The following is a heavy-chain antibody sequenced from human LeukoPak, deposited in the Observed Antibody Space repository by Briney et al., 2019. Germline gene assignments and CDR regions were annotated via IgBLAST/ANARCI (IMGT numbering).Heavy chain of an antibody. J-gene: IGHJ4*02. CDR3: ARGTSSSDYSRLYYFDY. D-gene: IGHD3-22*01. CDR1: GFSFSRYS. CDR2: ISSGTSTI. Sequence: PGGSLRLSXAASGFSFSRYSMNWVRQAPGKGLEWISYISSGTSTISYADSVKGRFTISRDNAMNSLSLQMNSLRAEDTAVYYCARGTSSSDYSRLYYFDYWGQGTLVTVSS. V-gene: IGHV3-48*01.